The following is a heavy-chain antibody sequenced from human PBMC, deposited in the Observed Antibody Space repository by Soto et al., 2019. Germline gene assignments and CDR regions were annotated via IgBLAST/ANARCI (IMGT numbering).Heavy chain of an antibody. V-gene: IGHV4-59*01. D-gene: IGHD3-22*01. Sequence: QVQLQESGPGLVKPSETLSLTCTVSGGSISSYYWSWIRQPPGKGLEWIAYIYYTGRTNYNPSLKGRVTLSADTSKNQFSLKLSSVTAADTAMYYCARVDSSGSYFDSWGQGTLVTVSS. J-gene: IGHJ4*02. CDR3: ARVDSSGSYFDS. CDR2: IYYTGRT. CDR1: GGSISSYY.